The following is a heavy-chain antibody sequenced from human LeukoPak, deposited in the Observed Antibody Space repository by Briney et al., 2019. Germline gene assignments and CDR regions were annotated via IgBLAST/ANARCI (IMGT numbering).Heavy chain of an antibody. CDR3: AREPSGYHNT. Sequence: GGSLRLSCAASEFSVGSNYMTWVRQAPGKGLEWVSLIYSGGSTYYADSVKGRFTISRDNSKNTLYLQMNSLRAEDTAVYYRAREPSGYHNTGGQGTLVTVSS. D-gene: IGHD5-12*01. V-gene: IGHV3-66*01. CDR2: IYSGGST. CDR1: EFSVGSNY. J-gene: IGHJ4*02.